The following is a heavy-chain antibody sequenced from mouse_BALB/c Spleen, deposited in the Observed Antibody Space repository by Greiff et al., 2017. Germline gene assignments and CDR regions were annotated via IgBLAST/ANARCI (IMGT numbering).Heavy chain of an antibody. CDR2: INPGSGGT. J-gene: IGHJ1*01. V-gene: IGHV1-54*01. D-gene: IGHD2-2*01. CDR3: ARSGNGYDEYFDV. CDR1: GYAFTNYL. Sequence: VQLQQSGAELVRPGTSVKVSCKASGYAFTNYLIEWVKQRPGQGLEWIGVINPGSGGTNYNEKFKGKATLTADKSSSTAYMQLSSLTSDDSAVYFCARSGNGYDEYFDVWGAGTTVTVSS.